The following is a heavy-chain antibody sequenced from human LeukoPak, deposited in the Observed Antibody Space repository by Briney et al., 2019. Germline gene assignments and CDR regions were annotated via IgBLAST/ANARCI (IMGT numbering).Heavy chain of an antibody. CDR3: ARSSLSNYYYYYMDV. D-gene: IGHD2-2*01. J-gene: IGHJ6*03. CDR2: IYTSGST. V-gene: IGHV4-61*02. Sequence: PSETLSLTCTVSGGSISSGSYYWSWIRQPAGKGLEWIGRIYTSGSTNYNPSLKSRATISVDTSKNQFSLKLSSVTAADTAVYYCARSSLSNYYYYYMDVWGKGTTVTVSS. CDR1: GGSISSGSYY.